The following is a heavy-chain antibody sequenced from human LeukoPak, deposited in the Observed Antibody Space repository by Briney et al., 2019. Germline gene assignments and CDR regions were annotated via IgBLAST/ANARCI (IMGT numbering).Heavy chain of an antibody. Sequence: PGGSLRLSCAASGFTFRSYAMSWARLAPGKGLEWVSTISGSGGGTWYPDSVKGRFTISRDNSKNTLWLHMTSLRAEDTAIYYCAKVSCAGESSPTSDDYWGQGTLVPVSS. D-gene: IGHD3-16*01. J-gene: IGHJ4*02. CDR3: AKVSCAGESSPTSDDY. CDR2: ISGSGGGT. CDR1: GFTFRSYA. V-gene: IGHV3-23*01.